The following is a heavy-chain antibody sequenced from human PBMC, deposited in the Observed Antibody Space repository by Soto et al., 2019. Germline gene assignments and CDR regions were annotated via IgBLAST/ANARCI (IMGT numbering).Heavy chain of an antibody. J-gene: IGHJ6*03. D-gene: IGHD5-12*01. V-gene: IGHV4-39*01. CDR2: IYYSGST. Sequence: SETLSLTCTVSGSSISSSSYYWGWIRQPPGKGLEWIGSIYYSGSTYYKPSLKSRVTISVDTSKNQFSLKLSSVTAADTAVYYCARHRSTRGYYYYYMDVWGKGTTVTVSS. CDR1: GSSISSSSYY. CDR3: ARHRSTRGYYYYYMDV.